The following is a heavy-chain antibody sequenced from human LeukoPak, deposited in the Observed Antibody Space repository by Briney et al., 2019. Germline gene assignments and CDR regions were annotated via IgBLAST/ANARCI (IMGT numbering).Heavy chain of an antibody. Sequence: PSQTLSLTCTVSGGSISSGSYDWSWIRQPAGKGLEWIGRIYTSGSTNYNPSLKSRVTISVDTSKNQFSLKLSSVTAADTAVYYCAGNYYGSGSYYSEDRYWGQGTLVTVSS. CDR3: AGNYYGSGSYYSEDRY. D-gene: IGHD3-10*01. V-gene: IGHV4-61*02. CDR2: IYTSGST. J-gene: IGHJ4*02. CDR1: GGSISSGSYD.